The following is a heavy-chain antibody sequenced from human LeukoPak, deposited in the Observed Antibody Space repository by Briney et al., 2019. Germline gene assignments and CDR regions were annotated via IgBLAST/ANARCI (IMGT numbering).Heavy chain of an antibody. J-gene: IGHJ4*02. CDR2: ISYDGGNK. V-gene: IGHV3-30-3*01. CDR1: GFTFSSYA. Sequence: PGGSLRLSCAASGFTFSSYAMHWVRQAPGKGLEWVAVISYDGGNKYYADSVKGRFTISRDNSKNTLYLQMNSLRAEDTAVYYCARDPRGVLWGYFDYWGQGTLVTVSS. CDR3: ARDPRGVLWGYFDY. D-gene: IGHD3-10*01.